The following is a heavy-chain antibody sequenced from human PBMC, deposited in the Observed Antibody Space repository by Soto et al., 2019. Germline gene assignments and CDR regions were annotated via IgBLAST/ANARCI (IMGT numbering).Heavy chain of an antibody. V-gene: IGHV3-21*01. Sequence: EVQLVESGGGLVKPGGSLRLSCAASGFTFSSYSMNWVRQAPGKGLEWVSSISSSSSYIYYADSVKGRFTISRDNAKNSLYLQMNSLRAEDTAVYYCARDRIVVVTAERIDWFDPWGQGTLVTVSS. CDR3: ARDRIVVVTAERIDWFDP. D-gene: IGHD2-2*01. CDR2: ISSSSSYI. CDR1: GFTFSSYS. J-gene: IGHJ5*02.